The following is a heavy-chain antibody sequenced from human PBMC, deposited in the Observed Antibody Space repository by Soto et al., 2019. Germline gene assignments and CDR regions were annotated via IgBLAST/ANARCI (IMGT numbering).Heavy chain of an antibody. Sequence: EVQLVESGGGLVKPGGSLRLSCAASGFTFSSHSMNWVRQAPWKGLEWVSSISSSSTYKYYADSVKGRFTIARDNAKNSLYLQMNSLRAEDTAVYYCARDKRWELRLDQHNGMDVWGQGTTVTVSS. CDR1: GFTFSSHS. V-gene: IGHV3-21*01. CDR2: ISSSSTYK. CDR3: ARDKRWELRLDQHNGMDV. D-gene: IGHD1-26*01. J-gene: IGHJ6*02.